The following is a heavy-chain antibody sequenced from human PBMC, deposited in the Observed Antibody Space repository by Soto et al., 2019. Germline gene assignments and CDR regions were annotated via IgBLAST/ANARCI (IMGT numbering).Heavy chain of an antibody. Sequence: EVQLVESGGGLVQPGGSLRLSCAASGFTFSSYWMSWVRQAPGKGLEWVANIKQDGSEKYYVDSVKGRFTISRDNAKNSLYLQMNSLRAEDTAVYYCARDTLYGSGSYYSWGQGTLVTVSS. D-gene: IGHD3-10*01. CDR1: GFTFSSYW. CDR2: IKQDGSEK. J-gene: IGHJ5*02. V-gene: IGHV3-7*03. CDR3: ARDTLYGSGSYYS.